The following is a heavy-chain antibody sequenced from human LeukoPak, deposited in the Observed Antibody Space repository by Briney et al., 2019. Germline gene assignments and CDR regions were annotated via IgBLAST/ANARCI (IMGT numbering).Heavy chain of an antibody. CDR2: ISSSSTYI. CDR3: ARDRAFDF. Sequence: PGGSLRLSCAASGFTFTDYNMNWVRQAPGKGLEWVSSISSSSTYIYYADSVQGRFTISRDNGKNSLYLQMNSLSAEDTAVYYCARDRAFDFWGQGTLVTVSS. J-gene: IGHJ4*02. V-gene: IGHV3-21*01. CDR1: GFTFTDYN.